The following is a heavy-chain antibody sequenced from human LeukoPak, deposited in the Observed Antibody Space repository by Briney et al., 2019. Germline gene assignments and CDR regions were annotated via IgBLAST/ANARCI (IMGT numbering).Heavy chain of an antibody. D-gene: IGHD3-22*01. V-gene: IGHV4-59*11. CDR2: IYYNGDT. Sequence: SETLSLTCNVSGGSIGTLYWSWIRQPPGKGLEWIGYIYYNGDTNYNPSLKSRVTISVDTSKNQFSLKVKFVTAADTAVYYCARGQHYYDIGKWGPGTLVSVSS. CDR3: ARGQHYYDIGK. CDR1: GGSIGTLY. J-gene: IGHJ4*02.